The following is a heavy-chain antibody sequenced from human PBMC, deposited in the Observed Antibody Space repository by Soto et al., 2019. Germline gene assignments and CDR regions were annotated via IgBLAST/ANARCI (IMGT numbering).Heavy chain of an antibody. CDR1: GFSVNTYA. D-gene: IGHD5-18*01. J-gene: IGHJ4*02. CDR2: TGISGRTT. CDR3: AKALVPALTAKFGY. Sequence: PGGSLRLSCAASGFSVNTYAMSWVRQAPGKGLEWVSTTGISGRTTYYADSVKGRFTVSRDDSRNTLDLQMSSLRVEDTALYYCAKALVPALTAKFGYWGQGTLVTVSS. V-gene: IGHV3-23*01.